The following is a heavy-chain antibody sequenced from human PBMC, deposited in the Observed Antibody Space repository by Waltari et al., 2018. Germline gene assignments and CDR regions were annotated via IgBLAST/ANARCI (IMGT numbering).Heavy chain of an antibody. Sequence: QLQLQESGPGLVKPSETLSLTCTVSGGSISSSSYYWGWIRQPPGKGLEWIGSIYYSGSTYYNPSLKSRITISVDTSKNQFSLKLSSVTAADTAVYYCARVNWNYGVDYWGQGTLVTVSS. CDR3: ARVNWNYGVDY. J-gene: IGHJ4*02. CDR2: IYYSGST. CDR1: GGSISSSSYY. V-gene: IGHV4-39*07. D-gene: IGHD1-7*01.